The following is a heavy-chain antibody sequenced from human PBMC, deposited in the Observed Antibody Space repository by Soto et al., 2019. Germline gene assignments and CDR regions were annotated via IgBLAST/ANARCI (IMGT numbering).Heavy chain of an antibody. V-gene: IGHV4-34*01. CDR3: ALPWFGDAYYYGMDV. Sequence: SETLSLTCAVYGGSFSGYYWSWIRQPPGKGLEWIGEINHSGSTNYNPSLKSRVTISVDTSKNQFSLKLSSVTAADTAVYYCALPWFGDAYYYGMDVWGQGTTVTVSS. J-gene: IGHJ6*02. CDR1: GGSFSGYY. D-gene: IGHD3-10*01. CDR2: INHSGST.